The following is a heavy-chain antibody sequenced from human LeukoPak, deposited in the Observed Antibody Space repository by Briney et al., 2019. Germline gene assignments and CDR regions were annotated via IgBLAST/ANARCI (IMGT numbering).Heavy chain of an antibody. Sequence: SETLSLTCTVSGGSISSYYWSWIRQPPGKGLEWIGYIHYSGGITYYNPSLKSRVTISVDTSKNQFSLSLSSVTAADTAVYYCARAIGHIAVADTFFDYWGQGTLVTVSS. CDR1: GGSISSYY. D-gene: IGHD6-19*01. CDR3: ARAIGHIAVADTFFDY. CDR2: IHYSGGIT. V-gene: IGHV4-59*08. J-gene: IGHJ4*02.